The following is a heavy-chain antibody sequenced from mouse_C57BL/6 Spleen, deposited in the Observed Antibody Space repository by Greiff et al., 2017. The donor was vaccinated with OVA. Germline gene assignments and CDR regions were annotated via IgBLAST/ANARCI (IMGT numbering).Heavy chain of an antibody. CDR1: GYTFTSYW. J-gene: IGHJ3*01. Sequence: QVQLQQPGAELVKPGASVKLSCKASGYTFTSYWMQWVKQRPGQGLEWIGEIDPSDSYTTYNQKFKGKAPLTVDTSSSTAYMQLSSLTTEYSAVYYCASPYSNYVAWFAYWGQGTLVTVSA. V-gene: IGHV1-50*01. CDR2: IDPSDSYT. D-gene: IGHD2-5*01. CDR3: ASPYSNYVAWFAY.